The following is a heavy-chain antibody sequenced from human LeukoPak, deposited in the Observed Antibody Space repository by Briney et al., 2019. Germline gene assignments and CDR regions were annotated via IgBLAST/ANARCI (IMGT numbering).Heavy chain of an antibody. CDR3: ANYRQSITAAGNSREFADY. CDR1: GFTFSSYA. CDR2: ISGSGVST. D-gene: IGHD6-13*01. V-gene: IGHV3-23*01. Sequence: GGSLRLSCAASGFTFSSYAMSWVRQAPGKGLEWVPAISGSGVSTNYADSVKGRFTISRDNSKNTLYLQMNSLRAEDTAVYYCANYRQSITAAGNSREFADYWGQGTLVTVSS. J-gene: IGHJ4*02.